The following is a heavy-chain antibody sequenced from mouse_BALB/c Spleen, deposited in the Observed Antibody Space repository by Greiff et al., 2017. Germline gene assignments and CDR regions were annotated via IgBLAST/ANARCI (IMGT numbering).Heavy chain of an antibody. D-gene: IGHD3-2*02. CDR1: GFTFSSYG. V-gene: IGHV5-6*01. J-gene: IGHJ4*01. CDR2: ISSGGSYT. Sequence: EVKLMESGGDLVKPGGSLKLSCAASGFTFSSYGMSWVRQTPDKRLEWVATISSGGSYTYYPDSVKGRFTISRDNAKNTLYLQMSSLKSEDTAMYYCARQEEADAMDYWGQGTSVTVSS. CDR3: ARQEEADAMDY.